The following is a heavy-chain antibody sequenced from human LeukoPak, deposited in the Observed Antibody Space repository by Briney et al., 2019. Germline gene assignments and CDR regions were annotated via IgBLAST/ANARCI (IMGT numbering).Heavy chain of an antibody. D-gene: IGHD6-13*01. V-gene: IGHV4-59*12. CDR1: GGSMSSYS. CDR3: ARARSSSWFYSYFDY. CDR2: IYYSGST. J-gene: IGHJ4*02. Sequence: SETLSLTCTVSGGSMSSYSWSWIRQPPGKGLEWIGYIYYSGSTNYNPSLKSRVTISVDTSKNQFSLKLSSVTAADTAVYYCARARSSSWFYSYFDYWGQGTLVTVSS.